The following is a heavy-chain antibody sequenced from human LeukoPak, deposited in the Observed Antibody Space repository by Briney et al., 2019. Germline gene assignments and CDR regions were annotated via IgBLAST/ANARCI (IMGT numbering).Heavy chain of an antibody. D-gene: IGHD3-10*01. CDR1: GFTFRNYA. CDR3: GRGFENSGGY. Sequence: GGSLRLSCAASGFTFRNYAVVWVRQAPGKGLEWVSAITGSGGTTYYADSVRGRFTIYRDNSKNTLYLQMNSLRGEDTAVYYCGRGFENSGGYWGQGTLVTVSS. J-gene: IGHJ4*02. CDR2: ITGSGGTT. V-gene: IGHV3-23*01.